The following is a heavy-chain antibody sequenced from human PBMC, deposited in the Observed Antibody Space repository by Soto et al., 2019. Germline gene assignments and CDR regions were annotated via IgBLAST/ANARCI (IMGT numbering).Heavy chain of an antibody. CDR3: AKDGKMAVAGTGRDYFDY. V-gene: IGHV3-23*01. CDR1: GFTFSSYA. J-gene: IGHJ4*02. Sequence: EVQLLESGGGLVQPGGSLRLSCAASGFTFSSYAMSWVRQAPGKGLEWVSAISGSGGSTYYADSVKGRFTTSRDNSKNTLYLQMNSLRAEDTAVYYCAKDGKMAVAGTGRDYFDYWGQGTLVTVSS. CDR2: ISGSGGST. D-gene: IGHD6-19*01.